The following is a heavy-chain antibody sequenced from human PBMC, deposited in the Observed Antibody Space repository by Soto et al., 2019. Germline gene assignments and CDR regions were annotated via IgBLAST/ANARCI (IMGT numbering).Heavy chain of an antibody. D-gene: IGHD3-3*01. CDR2: IKQDGSEK. CDR3: AREWVFVVASIPRYYYYGMDV. CDR1: GFTFSTYW. Sequence: EVQLVESGGGLVRPGGSLRLSCAASGFTFSTYWMSWVRQAPGKGLEWVANIKQDGSEKNYVDSVKGRFTISRDNAKNSLYLQMNSLRAEDTAVYHCAREWVFVVASIPRYYYYGMDVWGQGTTVTVSS. J-gene: IGHJ6*02. V-gene: IGHV3-7*03.